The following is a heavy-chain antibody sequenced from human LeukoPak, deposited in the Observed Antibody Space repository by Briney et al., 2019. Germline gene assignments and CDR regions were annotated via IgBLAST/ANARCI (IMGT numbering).Heavy chain of an antibody. CDR3: ARDLLYSDVWGSYRPNPLDY. J-gene: IGHJ4*02. CDR2: MYYRGST. D-gene: IGHD3-16*02. V-gene: IGHV4-39*07. CDR1: GGSINSSSYY. Sequence: SETLSLTCTVSGGSINSSSYYWGWVRQPPGKGLEWIGSMYYRGSTYYNPSLKSRVTISVDTSKNQFSLKLSSVTAADTAVYYCARDLLYSDVWGSYRPNPLDYWGQGTLVTVSS.